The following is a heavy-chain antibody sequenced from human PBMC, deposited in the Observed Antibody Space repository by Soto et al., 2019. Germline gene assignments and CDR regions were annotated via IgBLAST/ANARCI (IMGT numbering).Heavy chain of an antibody. CDR2: IIPISGTA. D-gene: IGHD2-2*01. CDR1: GGTFSSYA. CDR3: ARSQGSSTSLEIYYYYYYGMDV. J-gene: IGHJ6*02. V-gene: IGHV1-69*01. Sequence: QVQLVQSGAEVKKPGSSVKVSCKASGGTFSSYAISWVRQAPGQGLEWMGGIIPISGTANYAQKFQGRVTITADESTGTAYMELSSLRSEDTAVYYCARSQGSSTSLEIYYYYYYGMDVWGQGNTVTVYS.